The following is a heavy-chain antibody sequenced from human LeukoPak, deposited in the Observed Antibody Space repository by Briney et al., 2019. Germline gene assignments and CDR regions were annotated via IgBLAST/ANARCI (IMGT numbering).Heavy chain of an antibody. CDR1: GFTFSSYA. Sequence: PGGSLRLSCAASGFTFSSYAMNWVRQAPGKGLEWVSATGSPGVSTFYADSVKGRFTVSRDNSKTTLSLQMNSLRAEDTAVYYCAKDPGVVPAHYFDYWGQGILVTVSS. CDR3: AKDPGVVPAHYFDY. V-gene: IGHV3-23*01. J-gene: IGHJ4*02. D-gene: IGHD2-2*01. CDR2: TGSPGVST.